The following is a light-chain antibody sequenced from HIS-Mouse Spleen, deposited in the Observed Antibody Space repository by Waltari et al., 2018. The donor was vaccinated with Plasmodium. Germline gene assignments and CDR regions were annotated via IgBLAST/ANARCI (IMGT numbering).Light chain of an antibody. J-gene: IGKJ4*01. Sequence: DIQLTQSPSFLSASVGDRVTITCRASQGICSYLAWYQQKPGKAPKLLIYAASTLQSGVPSRFSGSGSGTEFTLTFSSLQPEDFATYYCQQLNSYPLTCGGGTKVEIK. CDR2: AAS. CDR3: QQLNSYPLT. CDR1: QGICSY. V-gene: IGKV1-9*01.